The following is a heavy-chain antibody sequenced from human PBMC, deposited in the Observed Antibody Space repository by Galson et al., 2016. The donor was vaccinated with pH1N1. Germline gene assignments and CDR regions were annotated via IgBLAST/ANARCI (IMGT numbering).Heavy chain of an antibody. J-gene: IGHJ6*02. D-gene: IGHD3-3*01. V-gene: IGHV1-69*06. Sequence: SVKVSCKASGGTISEYAISWVRQAPGQGLEWMGGIIPIFGTPNYAQNFRGRLKITADKSTSTVYLEKKSLTPDDTAVYYCARGRVPIFGVINDYGMDVWGQGTTVTVSS. CDR2: IIPIFGTP. CDR1: GGTISEYA. CDR3: ARGRVPIFGVINDYGMDV.